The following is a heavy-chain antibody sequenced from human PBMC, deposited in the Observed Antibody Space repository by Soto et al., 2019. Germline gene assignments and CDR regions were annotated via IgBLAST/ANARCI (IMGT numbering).Heavy chain of an antibody. CDR3: AKHGSASFYFYYYGMEV. Sequence: PXGSLGLSFAASGFTVSSYAMSWVRQAPGKGLEWVSAISGSGGSTYYADSVKGRFTISRDNSKNTLYLQMNSLRAEDTAVYYCAKHGSASFYFYYYGMEVWGQGTTVTVSS. D-gene: IGHD6-19*01. CDR2: ISGSGGST. CDR1: GFTVSSYA. J-gene: IGHJ6*02. V-gene: IGHV3-23*01.